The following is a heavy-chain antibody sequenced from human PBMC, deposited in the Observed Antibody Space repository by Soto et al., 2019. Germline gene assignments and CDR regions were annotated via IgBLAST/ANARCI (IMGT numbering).Heavy chain of an antibody. V-gene: IGHV1-18*01. J-gene: IGHJ4*02. Sequence: ASVKVSCKASGYTFTSYGISWVRQAPGQGLEWMGWISAYNGNTNYAQKLQGRVTMTTDTSTSTAYMELSSLRSEDTAVYYCARSKSEWLLTRPLDYWGQATQVTVSS. CDR2: ISAYNGNT. D-gene: IGHD3-3*01. CDR1: GYTFTSYG. CDR3: ARSKSEWLLTRPLDY.